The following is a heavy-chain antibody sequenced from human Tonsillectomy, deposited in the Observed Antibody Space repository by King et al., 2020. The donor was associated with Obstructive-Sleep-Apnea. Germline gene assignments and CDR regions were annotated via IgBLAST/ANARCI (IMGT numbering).Heavy chain of an antibody. Sequence: VQLVESGGGLVQSGGSLRLSCAASGFTFGTHAMSWVRQAPGKGLEWVSLISGGDGSTYYADSVKGRFTVSRENSKNTLYLQMNSLRAEDTAEYYCVKERAGTYGTGGSCYVYWYCDLWGRGTLVTVSS. CDR3: VKERAGTYGTGGSCYVYWYCDL. CDR1: GFTFGTHA. J-gene: IGHJ2*01. V-gene: IGHV3-23*04. D-gene: IGHD2-15*01. CDR2: ISGGDGST.